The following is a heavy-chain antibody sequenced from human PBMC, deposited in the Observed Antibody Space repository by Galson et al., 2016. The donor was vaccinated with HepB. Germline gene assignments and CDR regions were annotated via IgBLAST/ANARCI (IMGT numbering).Heavy chain of an antibody. Sequence: SVKVSCKASGYTFTSYGINWVRQAPGQGLEWMGWISAYNGNTNYAQKLRGRVTLTTDTSTSTAYMELRSLRSDDTAVYYCAISTGRGVITYWGQGTLVTVSS. V-gene: IGHV1-18*01. CDR3: AISTGRGVITY. D-gene: IGHD3-10*01. CDR2: ISAYNGNT. J-gene: IGHJ4*02. CDR1: GYTFTSYG.